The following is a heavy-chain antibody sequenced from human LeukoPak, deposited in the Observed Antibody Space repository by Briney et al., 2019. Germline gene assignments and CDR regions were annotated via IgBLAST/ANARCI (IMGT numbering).Heavy chain of an antibody. J-gene: IGHJ4*02. CDR2: INPKSGDT. CDR3: ARDLTSTPYWELDY. CDR1: GYTLIDYF. V-gene: IGHV1-2*02. Sequence: ASVKVSCKASGYTLIDYFIHWMRQAPGQGLERMGRINPKSGDTEYVQKFQGRVTMTRDTSISTLYMELTRLTSDDTAVYFCARDLTSTPYWELDYWGQGTLVTVSS. D-gene: IGHD2-8*02.